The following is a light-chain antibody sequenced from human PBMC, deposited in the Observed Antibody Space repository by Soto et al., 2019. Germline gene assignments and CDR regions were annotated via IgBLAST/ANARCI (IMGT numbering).Light chain of an antibody. CDR2: DVS. J-gene: IGLJ2*01. CDR1: SSDIGDYNY. Sequence: QSALTQPASVSGSPGQLIAISCTGSSSDIGDYNYVSWYQQHPGKAPKLMIYDVSNRPSGVSNRFSGSMSGNTASLTISGLQPEDEADYYCSSYTGSSTVVFGGGTKLTVL. V-gene: IGLV2-14*01. CDR3: SSYTGSSTVV.